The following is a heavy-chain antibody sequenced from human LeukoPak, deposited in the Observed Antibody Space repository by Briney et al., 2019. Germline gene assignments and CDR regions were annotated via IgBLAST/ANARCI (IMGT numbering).Heavy chain of an antibody. Sequence: SETLSLTCTVSGGSISSYYWSWIRQPPGEGLEWIGEIYLSGGTNYNPSLKSRVTISVDTSKNQFSLKLSSVTAADTAVYYCARRIEKTAMVDYWGQGTLVTVSS. CDR1: GGSISSYY. D-gene: IGHD5-18*01. J-gene: IGHJ4*02. V-gene: IGHV4-34*01. CDR2: IYLSGGT. CDR3: ARRIEKTAMVDY.